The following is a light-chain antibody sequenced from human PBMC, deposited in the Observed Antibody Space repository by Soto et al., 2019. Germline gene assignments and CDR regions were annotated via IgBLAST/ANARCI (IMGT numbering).Light chain of an antibody. CDR3: SSFAGSYSPYV. V-gene: IGLV2-8*01. J-gene: IGLJ1*01. CDR1: SSDIGVYDF. Sequence: QSALTQPPSASGSPGQSVTISCTGTSSDIGVYDFVSWCQQHPGKAPKVIIYQVNKRPSGVPDRFSGSKSGNTASLTVSGLRPEDEADYFCSSFAGSYSPYVFGTGTKLTVL. CDR2: QVN.